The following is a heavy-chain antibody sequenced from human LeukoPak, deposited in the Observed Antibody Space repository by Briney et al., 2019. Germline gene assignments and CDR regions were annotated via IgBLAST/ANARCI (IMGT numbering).Heavy chain of an antibody. J-gene: IGHJ3*02. CDR1: GYTFTGYY. CDR3: ARRITIFGVASDAFDI. Sequence: GASVKVFRKASGYTFTGYYMHWVRQAPGQGLEWMGWINPNSGGTNYAQKFQGRVTMTRDTSISTAYMELSRLRSDDTAVYYCARRITIFGVASDAFDIWGQGTMVTVSS. D-gene: IGHD3-3*01. V-gene: IGHV1-2*02. CDR2: INPNSGGT.